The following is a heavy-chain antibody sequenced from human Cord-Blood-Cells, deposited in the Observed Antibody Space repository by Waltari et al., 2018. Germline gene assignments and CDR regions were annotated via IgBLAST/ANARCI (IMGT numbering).Heavy chain of an antibody. J-gene: IGHJ3*02. CDR1: GYTFTSYY. Sequence: QVQLVQSGAEVKKPGASVKVSCKASGYTFTSYYMHWVRQAPGQGLEWMGIINHSGGSTSYAQKFQGRVTMTRDTSTSTVYMELSSLRSEDTAVYYCAREGLGDAFDIWGQGTMVTVSS. CDR2: INHSGGST. CDR3: AREGLGDAFDI. V-gene: IGHV1-46*01.